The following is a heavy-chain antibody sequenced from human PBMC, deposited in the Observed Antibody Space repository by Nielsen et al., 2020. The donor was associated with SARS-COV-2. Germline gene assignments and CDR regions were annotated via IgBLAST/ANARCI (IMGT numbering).Heavy chain of an antibody. V-gene: IGHV3-11*05. CDR2: ISSSSSYT. D-gene: IGHD1-26*01. CDR3: ARERDSGSYG. Sequence: GESLKISCAASGFTFSDYYMSWIRQAPGKGLEWVSYISSSSSYTNYADSVKGRFTISRDNAKNSLYLQMNSLRAEDTAVYYCARERDSGSYGWGQGTLVTVSS. CDR1: GFTFSDYY. J-gene: IGHJ4*02.